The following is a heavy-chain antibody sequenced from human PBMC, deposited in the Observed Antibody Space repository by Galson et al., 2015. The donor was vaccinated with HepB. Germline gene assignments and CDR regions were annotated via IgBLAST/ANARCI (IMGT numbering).Heavy chain of an antibody. J-gene: IGHJ6*03. V-gene: IGHV1-24*01. CDR1: GYTLTELS. Sequence: SVKVSCKVSGYTLTELSMHWVRQAPGKGLEWMGGFDPEDGETIYAQKFQGRVTMTEDTSTDTAYMELSSLRSEDTAVYYCARDGTGSENYHMDVWGEGTKVTVSS. D-gene: IGHD2-8*02. CDR3: ARDGTGSENYHMDV. CDR2: FDPEDGET.